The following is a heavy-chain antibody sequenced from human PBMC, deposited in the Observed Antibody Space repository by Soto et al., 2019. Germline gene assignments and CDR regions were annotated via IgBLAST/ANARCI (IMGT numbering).Heavy chain of an antibody. CDR2: ISSNGDDT. J-gene: IGHJ4*02. CDR1: GFSFSSHA. CDR3: VRGSEVWFGELWR. Sequence: EVQLVESGGGLVQPGGSLRLSCAASGFSFSSHAMHWVRQAPGKGLEYVSAISSNGDDTTYANSVKGRFAVSRDNSKSTLYLQMGSLRGEDMAVYYCVRGSEVWFGELWRWGQGTLVTVSS. D-gene: IGHD3-10*01. V-gene: IGHV3-64*01.